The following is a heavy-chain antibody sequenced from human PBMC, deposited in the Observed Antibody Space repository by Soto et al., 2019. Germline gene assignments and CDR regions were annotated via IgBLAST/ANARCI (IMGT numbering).Heavy chain of an antibody. CDR3: ARDRLRGYDSSGFYS. CDR1: GYSFSSYG. J-gene: IGHJ5*01. Sequence: QVQLVQSGAELRKPGASVKVSCKASGYSFSSYGINWVRQALGQGLEWMGWINTYNGNRNYAQKFEDRVTMTTATTTITVYMELRSLKSDDTAIYYCARDRLRGYDSSGFYSWGHGTLVTVSS. CDR2: INTYNGNR. D-gene: IGHD3-22*01. V-gene: IGHV1-18*01.